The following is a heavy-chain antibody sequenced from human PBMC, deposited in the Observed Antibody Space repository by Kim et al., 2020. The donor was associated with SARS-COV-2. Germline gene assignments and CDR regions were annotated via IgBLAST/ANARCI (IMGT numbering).Heavy chain of an antibody. Sequence: SETLSLTCTVSGGSISSSSYYWGWIRQPPGKGLEWIGSIYYSGSTYYNPSLKSRVTISVDTSKNQFSLKLSSVTAADTAVYYCARLRQGFRELRYFDYWGQGTLVTVSS. CDR2: IYYSGST. CDR1: GGSISSSSYY. J-gene: IGHJ4*02. D-gene: IGHD3-10*01. CDR3: ARLRQGFRELRYFDY. V-gene: IGHV4-39*01.